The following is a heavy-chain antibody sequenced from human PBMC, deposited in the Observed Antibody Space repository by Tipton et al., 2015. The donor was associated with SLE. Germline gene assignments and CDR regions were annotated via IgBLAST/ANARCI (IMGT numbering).Heavy chain of an antibody. D-gene: IGHD6-19*01. V-gene: IGHV4-39*01. CDR1: GGSISSSSYY. Sequence: TLSLTCTVSGGSISSSSYYWGWIRQPPGKGLGWIGSIYYSGSTYYNPSLKSRVTISVDTSKNQFSLKLSSVTAADTAVYYCARSIAVAGRPDWFDPWGQGTLVTVSS. CDR2: IYYSGST. J-gene: IGHJ5*02. CDR3: ARSIAVAGRPDWFDP.